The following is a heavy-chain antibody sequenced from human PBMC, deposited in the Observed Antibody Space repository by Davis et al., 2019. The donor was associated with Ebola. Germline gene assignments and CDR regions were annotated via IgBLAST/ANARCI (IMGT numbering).Heavy chain of an antibody. Sequence: GESLKISCAASGFTFSSYAMHWVRQAPGKGLEWVAVISYDGSNKYYADSVKGRFTISRDNSKNTLYLQMNSLRAEDTAVYYCEWYYSGYWGQGTLVTVSS. J-gene: IGHJ4*02. D-gene: IGHD2-15*01. CDR2: ISYDGSNK. CDR1: GFTFSSYA. V-gene: IGHV3-30-3*01. CDR3: EWYYSGY.